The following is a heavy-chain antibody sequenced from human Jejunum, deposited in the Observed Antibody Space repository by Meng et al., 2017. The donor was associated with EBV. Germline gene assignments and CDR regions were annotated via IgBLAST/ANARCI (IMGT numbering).Heavy chain of an antibody. CDR1: GYRFTSRA. J-gene: IGHJ4*02. Sequence: QVPLVQSGSELKPPGASVKVSCKASGYRFTSRAMHWVRQAPGQGLEWMGWINTDTRNPTYAQGLTGRFVFSLDTSVSTAYLQISSLKAEDTAVYYCARGEGGYCSSSSCYLGTWGQGTLVTVSS. CDR3: ARGEGGYCSSSSCYLGT. V-gene: IGHV7-4-1*02. D-gene: IGHD2-2*01. CDR2: INTDTRNP.